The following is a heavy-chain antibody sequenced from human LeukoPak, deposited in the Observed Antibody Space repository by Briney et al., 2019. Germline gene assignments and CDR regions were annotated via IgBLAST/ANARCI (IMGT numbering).Heavy chain of an antibody. CDR2: ISYDGSTT. V-gene: IGHV3-30-3*01. J-gene: IGHJ4*02. CDR3: ARGHGSGSFLIDY. Sequence: GGSLRLSCSASGFTFSSYAMHWVRQALGKGLEWVAIISYDGSTTHYSNSVKGRSTISRDNSRNTVYLQMNTLRPEDTAVYYCARGHGSGSFLIDYWGQGTLVTVSS. D-gene: IGHD3-10*01. CDR1: GFTFSSYA.